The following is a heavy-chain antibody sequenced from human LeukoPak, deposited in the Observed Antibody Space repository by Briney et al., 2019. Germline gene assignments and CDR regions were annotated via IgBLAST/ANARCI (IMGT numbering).Heavy chain of an antibody. V-gene: IGHV3-30*02. CDR1: GFTFSSYG. D-gene: IGHD4-17*01. CDR2: IRYDGSNK. Sequence: SGGSLRLSCVASGFTFSSYGMHWVRQAPGKGLEWVAFIRYDGSNKYYADSVKGQFTISRENSKHTVHLQMNSLRAEDTAVYYCARSLYGDYDGGAFDIWGQGTMVTVSS. CDR3: ARSLYGDYDGGAFDI. J-gene: IGHJ3*02.